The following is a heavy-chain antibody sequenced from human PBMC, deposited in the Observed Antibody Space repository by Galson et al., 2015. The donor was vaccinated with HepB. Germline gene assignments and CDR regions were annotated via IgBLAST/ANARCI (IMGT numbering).Heavy chain of an antibody. J-gene: IGHJ5*02. D-gene: IGHD2-2*01. V-gene: IGHV3-33*01. CDR1: GFAFSSYG. CDR3: ARERGYCSSTSSPGAWFDP. Sequence: SLRLSCAASGFAFSSYGMHWVRQAPGKGLEWVAVIWYDGSNKYYADSVKGRFTISRDNSKNTLYLQMNSLRAEDTAVYYCARERGYCSSTSSPGAWFDPWGQGTLVTVSS. CDR2: IWYDGSNK.